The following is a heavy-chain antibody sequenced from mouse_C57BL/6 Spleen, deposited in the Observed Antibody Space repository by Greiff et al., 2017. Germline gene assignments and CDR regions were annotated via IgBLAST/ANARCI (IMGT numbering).Heavy chain of an antibody. Sequence: DVMLVESGGDLVKPGGSLKLSCAASGFTFSSYGMSWVRQTPDKRLEWVATISSGGSYTYYPDSVKGRFTISRDNAKNTLYLQMSSLKSEDTAMYYCARQSTGDYFDYWGQGTTLTVSS. J-gene: IGHJ2*01. CDR3: ARQSTGDYFDY. CDR1: GFTFSSYG. V-gene: IGHV5-6*02. D-gene: IGHD3-1*01. CDR2: ISSGGSYT.